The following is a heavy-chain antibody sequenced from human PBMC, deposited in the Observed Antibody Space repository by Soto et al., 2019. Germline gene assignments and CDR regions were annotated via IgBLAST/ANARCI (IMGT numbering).Heavy chain of an antibody. CDR1: GYTFTSYG. CDR2: ISPYNGNT. J-gene: IGHJ5*02. Sequence: QVQLVQSGAEVKKPGASVKVSCKASGYTFTSYGISWVRQAPGQGHEWMGWISPYNGNTNYAQNLQGRVTMTTDTSTSTAYMELRSLRSDDTAVYYCARDRRYNWNYGWFDPWGQGTLVTVSS. CDR3: ARDRRYNWNYGWFDP. D-gene: IGHD1-7*01. V-gene: IGHV1-18*01.